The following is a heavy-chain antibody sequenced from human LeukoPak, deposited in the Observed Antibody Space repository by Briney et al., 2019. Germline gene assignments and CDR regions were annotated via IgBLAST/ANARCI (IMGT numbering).Heavy chain of an antibody. D-gene: IGHD3-22*01. CDR3: ARVNYYDSSGYYYQPYYFDY. CDR2: IYYSGST. V-gene: IGHV4-31*03. CDR1: GGSISSGGYY. Sequence: SQTLSLTCTVSGGSISSGGYYWSWIRQHPGKGLEWIGYIYYSGSTYYYPSLKSRVTISVDTSKNQFSLKLSSVTAADTAVYYCARVNYYDSSGYYYQPYYFDYWGQGTLVTVSS. J-gene: IGHJ4*02.